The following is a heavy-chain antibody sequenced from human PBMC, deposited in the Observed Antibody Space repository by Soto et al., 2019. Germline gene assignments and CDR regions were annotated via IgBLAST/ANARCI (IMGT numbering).Heavy chain of an antibody. CDR2: ISYDGSNE. V-gene: IGHV3-30-3*01. CDR3: ARDRGYSGCDSLDY. D-gene: IGHD5-12*01. J-gene: IGHJ4*02. CDR1: GFTFSSYA. Sequence: QVQLVESGGGVVQPGRSLRLSCAASGFTFSSYAIHWVRQAPGKGLEWVAVISYDGSNEYYADSVKGRFTISRDNSKNTLYVQMNSLRGEDTDVYYCARDRGYSGCDSLDYWGQGTLVTVSS.